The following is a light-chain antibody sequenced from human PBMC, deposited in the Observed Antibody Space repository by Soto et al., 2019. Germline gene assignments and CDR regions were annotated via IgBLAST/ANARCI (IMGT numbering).Light chain of an antibody. V-gene: IGLV1-44*01. CDR2: KNN. Sequence: QSVLTQPPSTSGTPGQRVTISCSGSSSNIGSESVNWYQQLPGTAPKLLIYKNNNRPSGVPDRFSGSKSGTSASLAITGLRAEDEADYYCQSYDNILSGPLFGGGTKLTVL. J-gene: IGLJ3*02. CDR3: QSYDNILSGPL. CDR1: SSNIGSES.